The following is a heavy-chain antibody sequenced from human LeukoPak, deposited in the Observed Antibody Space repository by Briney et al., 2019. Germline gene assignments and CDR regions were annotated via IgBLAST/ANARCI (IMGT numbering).Heavy chain of an antibody. J-gene: IGHJ4*02. CDR3: ARDYDFWSGYYLNQDY. D-gene: IGHD3-3*01. V-gene: IGHV4-34*01. CDR1: GGSFSGYY. CDR2: INHSGST. Sequence: SSETLSLTCAVYGGSFSGYYWSWIRQPPGKGLEWIGEINHSGSTNYNPSLKSRVTISVDTSKNQFSLKLSSVTAADTAVYYCARDYDFWSGYYLNQDYWGQGTLVTVSS.